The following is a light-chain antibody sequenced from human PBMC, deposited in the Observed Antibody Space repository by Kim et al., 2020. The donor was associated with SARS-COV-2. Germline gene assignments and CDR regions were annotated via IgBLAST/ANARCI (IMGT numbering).Light chain of an antibody. CDR1: TSNIGNNY. CDR3: GTWDSSLSAVV. V-gene: IGLV1-51*01. Sequence: QNVTDSCARSTSNIGNNYVSWYQQPPGPAPKLLIYDNNKRPSGIPDRFSGSKSGTSATLGITGLQTGDEADYYCGTWDSSLSAVVFGGGTQLTVL. J-gene: IGLJ2*01. CDR2: DNN.